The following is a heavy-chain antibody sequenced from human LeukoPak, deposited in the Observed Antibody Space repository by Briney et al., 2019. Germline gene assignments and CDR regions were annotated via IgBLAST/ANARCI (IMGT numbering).Heavy chain of an antibody. J-gene: IGHJ4*02. CDR3: ARDHGRGSSSFYSWGGGTYYFDY. D-gene: IGHD6-6*01. Sequence: SVKVSCKASGGTFRNYAISWVRQAPGQGLEWMGGIIPIFGTADYAQKFQGRVTITADESTSTAYMELSSLRAEDTAVYYCARDHGRGSSSFYSWGGGTYYFDYWGQGTLVTVSS. V-gene: IGHV1-69*13. CDR2: IIPIFGTA. CDR1: GGTFRNYA.